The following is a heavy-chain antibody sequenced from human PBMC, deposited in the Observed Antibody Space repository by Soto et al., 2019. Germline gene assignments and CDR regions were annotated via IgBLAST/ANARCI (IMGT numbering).Heavy chain of an antibody. CDR2: INPMSGAT. CDR3: ARDFAAGDL. CDR1: GYTFINYY. Sequence: QAHLVQSGAEVREPGASVKVSCRTSGYTFINYYIHWVRQAPGHGLEWMAIINPMSGATNYAQKFQGRITLTMDTSTTTVYMEVSSLTSEDTAVYYCARDFAAGDLWGQGTLVTVSS. J-gene: IGHJ4*02. D-gene: IGHD2-21*01. V-gene: IGHV1-46*01.